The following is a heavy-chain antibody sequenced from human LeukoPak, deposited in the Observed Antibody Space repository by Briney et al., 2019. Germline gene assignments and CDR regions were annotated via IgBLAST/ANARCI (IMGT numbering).Heavy chain of an antibody. CDR1: GGTFSSYA. Sequence: SVKVSCKASGGTFSSYAISWVRQAPGQGLEWMGRIIPILGIANYAQKFQGRVTITADTSASTAYMELSSLRSEDTAVYYCARAGLLGEEAFDIWGQGTMVTVSS. CDR3: ARAGLLGEEAFDI. CDR2: IIPILGIA. V-gene: IGHV1-69*04. D-gene: IGHD3-16*01. J-gene: IGHJ3*02.